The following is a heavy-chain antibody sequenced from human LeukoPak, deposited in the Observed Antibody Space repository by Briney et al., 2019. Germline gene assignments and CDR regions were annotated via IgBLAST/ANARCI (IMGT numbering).Heavy chain of an antibody. CDR1: GFTVSSNY. V-gene: IGHV3-66*04. J-gene: IGHJ4*02. CDR3: ARLLGSGSYPTAFDY. D-gene: IGHD1-26*01. CDR2: IYSGGST. Sequence: PGGSLRLSCAASGFTVSSNYMSWVRQAPGKGLEWISVIYSGGSTYYADSVKGRFTISRDNSKNTLYLQMNSLRAEDTAVYYCARLLGSGSYPTAFDYWGQGTLVTVSS.